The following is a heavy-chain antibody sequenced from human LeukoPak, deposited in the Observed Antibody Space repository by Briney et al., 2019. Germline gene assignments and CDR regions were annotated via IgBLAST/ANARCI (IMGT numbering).Heavy chain of an antibody. D-gene: IGHD3-10*01. J-gene: IGHJ6*02. Sequence: GGSLRLSCAASGFTFSSFAMSWVRQAPGKGLEWVSIISGSNTYYADSVKGRFTISRDNSKNTLYLQINSLRAEDTALYYCAKSGGLSGSGRLGVDVWGQGTTVTVSS. CDR2: ISGSNT. CDR1: GFTFSSFA. CDR3: AKSGGLSGSGRLGVDV. V-gene: IGHV3-23*01.